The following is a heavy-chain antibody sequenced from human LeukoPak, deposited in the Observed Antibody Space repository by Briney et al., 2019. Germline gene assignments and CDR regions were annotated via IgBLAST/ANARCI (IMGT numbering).Heavy chain of an antibody. CDR1: GFPFTSYS. D-gene: IGHD2-2*01. CDR2: ISWNSGSI. V-gene: IGHV3-9*01. Sequence: GGSLRLSCAASGFPFTSYSMNWVRQAPGKGLEWVSGISWNSGSIGYADSVKGRFTISRDNAKNSLYLQMNSLRAEDTALYYCAKGYCSSTSCYFDYWGQGTLVTVSS. CDR3: AKGYCSSTSCYFDY. J-gene: IGHJ4*02.